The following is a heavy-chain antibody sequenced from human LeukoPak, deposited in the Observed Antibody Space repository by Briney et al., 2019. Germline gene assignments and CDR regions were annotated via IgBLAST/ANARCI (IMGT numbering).Heavy chain of an antibody. J-gene: IGHJ4*02. Sequence: PGGSLRLSCAASGFIFSTYGMHWVRQAPGKGLEYVSGIGPDGGTTYYAKSVKGRFTISRDNSKSMVYLQMGSLTADDMAVYYCARGAQLTDYWGQGTLVTVSS. CDR3: ARGAQLTDY. D-gene: IGHD6-13*01. CDR2: IGPDGGTT. V-gene: IGHV3-64*01. CDR1: GFIFSTYG.